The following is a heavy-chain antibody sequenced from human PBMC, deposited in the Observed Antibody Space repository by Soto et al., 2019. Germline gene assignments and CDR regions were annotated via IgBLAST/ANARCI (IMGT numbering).Heavy chain of an antibody. D-gene: IGHD1-20*01. CDR3: ARARITFDY. Sequence: SETLSLTCTVSGVSVSSGGYYWSWIRQPPGKGLEWIAYIYSTVSTNYNPSLKSRVTISVDTSKNQFSLKLSSVTAADTAVYFCARARITFDYWGQGTLVTVS. CDR2: IYSTVST. J-gene: IGHJ4*02. V-gene: IGHV4-61*08. CDR1: GVSVSSGGYY.